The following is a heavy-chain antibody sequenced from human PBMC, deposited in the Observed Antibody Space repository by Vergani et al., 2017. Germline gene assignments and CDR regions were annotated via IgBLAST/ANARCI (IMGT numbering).Heavy chain of an antibody. D-gene: IGHD3-9*01. Sequence: QVQLQQWGAGLLKPSETLSLTCAVYGRSFGGYYWSWIRQPPGKGLEWIGEINHSGSTNYNPSLKSRVTISVDTSKNQFSLKLSSVTAADTAVYYCARRRGVRYFEPIGWFDPWGQGTLVTVSS. CDR2: INHSGST. CDR3: ARRRGVRYFEPIGWFDP. CDR1: GRSFGGYY. V-gene: IGHV4-34*01. J-gene: IGHJ5*02.